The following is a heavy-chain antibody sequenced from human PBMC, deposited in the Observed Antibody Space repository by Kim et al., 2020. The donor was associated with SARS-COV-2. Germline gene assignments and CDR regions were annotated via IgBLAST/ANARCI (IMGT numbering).Heavy chain of an antibody. V-gene: IGHV1-46*01. J-gene: IGHJ5*02. Sequence: QKFQGRVTMTRDTSTSTVYMELSSLRSEDTAVYYCAREGSIVGATRWFDPWGQGTLVTVSS. CDR3: AREGSIVGATRWFDP. D-gene: IGHD1-26*01.